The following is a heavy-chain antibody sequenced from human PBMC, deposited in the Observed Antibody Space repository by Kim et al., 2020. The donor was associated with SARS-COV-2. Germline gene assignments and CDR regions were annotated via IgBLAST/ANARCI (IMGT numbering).Heavy chain of an antibody. CDR2: ISSSGSTI. Sequence: GGSLRLSCAASGFTFSDYAMNWVRQAPGKGLEWVSSISSSGSTIYYADSVKGRFTISRDNAKNSLYLQMNSLRAEDTAVYSCARVGGSDFWSGFGYWGQGTLVTVSS. V-gene: IGHV3-48*03. CDR3: ARVGGSDFWSGFGY. D-gene: IGHD3-3*01. CDR1: GFTFSDYA. J-gene: IGHJ4*02.